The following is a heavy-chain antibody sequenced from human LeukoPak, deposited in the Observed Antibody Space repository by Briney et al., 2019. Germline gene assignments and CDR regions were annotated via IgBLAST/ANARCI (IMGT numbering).Heavy chain of an antibody. J-gene: IGHJ4*02. CDR2: IYSGGTT. CDR3: ARYDYGRSGFDY. Sequence: GGSLRLSCAASGFTVSTNYMAWVRQAPGKGLEWVSVIYSGGTTYYADSVKGRFSISRDNSKNTLYLQMNSLRAEDTAVYYCARYDYGRSGFDYWGQGTLVTVSS. D-gene: IGHD5-12*01. V-gene: IGHV3-66*01. CDR1: GFTVSTNY.